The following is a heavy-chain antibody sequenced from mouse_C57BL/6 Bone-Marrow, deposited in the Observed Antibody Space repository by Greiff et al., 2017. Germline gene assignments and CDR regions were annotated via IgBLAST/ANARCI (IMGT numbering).Heavy chain of an antibody. CDR3: ARRGYYYGSSSSWYFDV. CDR1: GFTFSDYG. Sequence: EVQGVESGGGLVQPGGSLKLSCAASGFTFSDYGMAWVRQAPRKGPEWVAFISNLAYSIYYADTVAGRVTIARENAKNTLYLEMSRLRSEDTAMYYCARRGYYYGSSSSWYFDVWGTGTTVTVSS. V-gene: IGHV5-15*01. J-gene: IGHJ1*03. CDR2: ISNLAYSI. D-gene: IGHD1-1*01.